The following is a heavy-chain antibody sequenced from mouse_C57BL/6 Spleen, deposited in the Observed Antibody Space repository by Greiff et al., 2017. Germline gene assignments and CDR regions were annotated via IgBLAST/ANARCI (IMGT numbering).Heavy chain of an antibody. CDR3: ATSLANWDRVFAY. V-gene: IGHV2-2*01. CDR1: GFSLTSYG. Sequence: VKLQESGPGLVQPSQSLSITCTVSGFSLTSYGVHWVRQSPGKGLEWLGVIWSGGSTDYNAAFISRLSISKDNSKSQVFFKMNSLQADDTAIYYWATSLANWDRVFAYRGQGTLVTVSA. CDR2: IWSGGST. J-gene: IGHJ3*01. D-gene: IGHD4-1*01.